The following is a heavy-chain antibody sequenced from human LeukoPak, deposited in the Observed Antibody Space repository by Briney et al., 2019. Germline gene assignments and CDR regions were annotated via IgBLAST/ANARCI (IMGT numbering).Heavy chain of an antibody. CDR2: IWNDGRSE. CDR1: GFMFRDCG. CDR3: AKDPGATAWGYYMDV. V-gene: IGHV3-30*02. Sequence: GGSLRLPCAASGFMFRDCGMHWVRQAPGKGLEWVSFIWNDGRSEHYADSVQGRFSVSRDNSDNTLYLHMTNLRPDDTAVYYCAKDPGATAWGYYMDVWGTGTTVTVSS. D-gene: IGHD7-27*01. J-gene: IGHJ6*03.